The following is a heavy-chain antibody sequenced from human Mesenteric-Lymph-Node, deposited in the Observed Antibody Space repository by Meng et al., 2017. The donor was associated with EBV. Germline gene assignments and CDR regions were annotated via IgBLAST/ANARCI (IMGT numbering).Heavy chain of an antibody. CDR2: INTNIGYP. V-gene: IGHV7-4-1*02. D-gene: IGHD4-17*01. CDR3: ARGLPYGDYGVDS. J-gene: IGHJ4*02. Sequence: QVQLVQSGSELKKPGASVKVSCKASGYTFNTYAMNWVRQAPGQGLEWMGWINTNIGYPTYARVFRGRFVFSLDTSVSTAYLQVSSLKAEDTAVYYCARGLPYGDYGVDSWGQGTLVTVSS. CDR1: GYTFNTYA.